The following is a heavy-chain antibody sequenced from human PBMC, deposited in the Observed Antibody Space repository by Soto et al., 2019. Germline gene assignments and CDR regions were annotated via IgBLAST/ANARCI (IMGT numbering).Heavy chain of an antibody. CDR1: GGSFSGYY. D-gene: IGHD5-12*01. V-gene: IGHV4-34*01. CDR3: ARSEWLRSRRFFDY. J-gene: IGHJ4*02. CDR2: INHSGST. Sequence: SETLSLTCAVYGGSFSGYYWSWIRQPPGKGLEWIGEINHSGSTNYNPSLKSRVTISVDTSKNQFSLKLSSVTAADTAVYYCARSEWLRSRRFFDYWGQGTLVTVSS.